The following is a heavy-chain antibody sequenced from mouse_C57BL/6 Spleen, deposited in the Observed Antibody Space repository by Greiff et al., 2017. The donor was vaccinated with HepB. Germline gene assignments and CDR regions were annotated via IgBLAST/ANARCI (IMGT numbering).Heavy chain of an antibody. J-gene: IGHJ3*01. CDR1: GFTFSSYA. CDR3: ARAPYDYDVPFAY. CDR2: ISDGGSYT. V-gene: IGHV5-4*03. Sequence: EVKLMESGGGLVKPGGSLKLSCAASGFTFSSYAMSWVRQTPEKRLEWVATISDGGSYTYYPDNVKGRFTISRDNAKNNLYLQMSHLKSEDTAMYYCARAPYDYDVPFAYWGQGTLVTVSA. D-gene: IGHD2-4*01.